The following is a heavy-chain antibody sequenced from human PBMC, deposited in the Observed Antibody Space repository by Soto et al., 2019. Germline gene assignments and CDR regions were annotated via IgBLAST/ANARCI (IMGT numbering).Heavy chain of an antibody. D-gene: IGHD4-17*01. CDR1: GFTFNIYA. CDR2: ISFDVTKK. J-gene: IGHJ6*02. V-gene: IGHV3-30-3*01. CDR3: AREDDYGYRYINYGLDV. Sequence: QAQLVESGGGVVQPGRSLRLSCAASGFTFNIYALHWVRQAPGKGLEWVAVISFDVTKKYYSDSVKGRFTISRDNLKNTLYLQMNNLRVEDAALYFCAREDDYGYRYINYGLDVWGQGTTVTVSS.